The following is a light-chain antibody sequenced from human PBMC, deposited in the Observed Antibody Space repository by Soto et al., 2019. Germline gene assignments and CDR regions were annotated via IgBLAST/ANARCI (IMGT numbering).Light chain of an antibody. CDR3: QQYHTSWT. CDR1: QSISTW. Sequence: DIQMTQSPSTLSASVGDRVTITCRASQSISTWLAWYQQKPGKAPKVLISKVSCLESGVPPRFRGSGSRTEFTLTISSLQPDDFATYYWQQYHTSWTFGQGTKVGVK. V-gene: IGKV1-5*03. J-gene: IGKJ1*01. CDR2: KVS.